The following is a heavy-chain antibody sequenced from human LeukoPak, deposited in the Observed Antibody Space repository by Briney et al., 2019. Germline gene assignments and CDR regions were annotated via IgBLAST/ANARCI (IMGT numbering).Heavy chain of an antibody. D-gene: IGHD6-13*01. J-gene: IGHJ4*02. V-gene: IGHV3-7*01. CDR3: ARDKAHLAAAGFIDY. CDR2: IKQDGSEK. CDR1: GFTLSSYW. Sequence: GGSLRLSCVASGFTLSSYWMSWVRQAPGKGLEWVANIKQDGSEKYYVDSVMGRFTIPRDNAKNSLYLQMNSLRAEDTAVYYCARDKAHLAAAGFIDYWGQGTLVTVSS.